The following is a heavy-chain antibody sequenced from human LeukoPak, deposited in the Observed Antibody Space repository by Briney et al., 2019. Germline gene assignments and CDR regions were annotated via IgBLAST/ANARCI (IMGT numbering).Heavy chain of an antibody. J-gene: IGHJ4*02. D-gene: IGHD1-7*01. CDR2: ISGSGGST. CDR1: GGSISSSN. Sequence: PPGTLSLTCAVSGGSISSSNWWSWVRQAPGKGLEWVSAISGSGGSTYYADSVKGRFTISRDNSKNTLYLQMNSLRAEDTAVYYCAKPRGLELTANDYWGQGTLVTVSS. V-gene: IGHV3-23*01. CDR3: AKPRGLELTANDY.